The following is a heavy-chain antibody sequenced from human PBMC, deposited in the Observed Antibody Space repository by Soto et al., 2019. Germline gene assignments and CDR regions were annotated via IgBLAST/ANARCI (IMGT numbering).Heavy chain of an antibody. CDR2: LSGSGGTT. V-gene: IGHV3-23*01. CDR3: AKDPRQRTAMVTRNWFDP. CDR1: GFTFSSYA. Sequence: EVQLLESGGGLEQPGGSLRLSCAASGFTFSSYAMSWVRQAPGKGLEWVSSLSGSGGTTYYADSVKGRFTISRDNSKNTLYLQMNSLRAEDTAVYYCAKDPRQRTAMVTRNWFDPWGQGTLVTVSS. J-gene: IGHJ5*02. D-gene: IGHD5-18*01.